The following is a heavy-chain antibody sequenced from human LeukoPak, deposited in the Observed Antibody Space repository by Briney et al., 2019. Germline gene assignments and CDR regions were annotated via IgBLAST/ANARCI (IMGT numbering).Heavy chain of an antibody. Sequence: SETLSLTCTVSGYSISSDYYWGWIRQPPGKGLEWIASVSHSGSTYYNPSLKSRVTISVDTSKNQFSLKLSSVTAADTAVYYCASCIADFYYYYYMDVWGKGTTVTVSS. V-gene: IGHV4-38-2*02. CDR2: VSHSGST. CDR3: ASCIADFYYYYYMDV. CDR1: GYSISSDYY. J-gene: IGHJ6*03. D-gene: IGHD6-13*01.